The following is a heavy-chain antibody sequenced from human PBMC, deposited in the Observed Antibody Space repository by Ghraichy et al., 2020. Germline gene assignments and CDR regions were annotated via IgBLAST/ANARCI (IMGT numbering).Heavy chain of an antibody. Sequence: SETLSLTCTVSGGSVSSSNYYWGWIRQPPGKGLECIGSIYYSGSTYYNPSLKSRVTISVDTSKNQFSLKLSSVTAADTAVYYCGRHVRYNRVYFDFWGQGTLVTVSS. CDR3: GRHVRYNRVYFDF. D-gene: IGHD2-8*01. CDR2: IYYSGST. CDR1: GGSVSSSNYY. J-gene: IGHJ4*02. V-gene: IGHV4-39*01.